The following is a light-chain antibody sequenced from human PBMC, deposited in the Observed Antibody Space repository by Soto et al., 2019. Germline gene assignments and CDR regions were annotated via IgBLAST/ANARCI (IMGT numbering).Light chain of an antibody. J-gene: IGKJ3*01. CDR3: QPRANWPPT. V-gene: IGKV3-11*01. Sequence: EIVLTQSPATLSVSPGERATLSCRASQSVSSSLAWYRRKPGQAPRLLIYDATNRASGVPARFSGSGSGTDFTLTISSLEPEDFAVYYCQPRANWPPTFGPGTKVDIK. CDR2: DAT. CDR1: QSVSSS.